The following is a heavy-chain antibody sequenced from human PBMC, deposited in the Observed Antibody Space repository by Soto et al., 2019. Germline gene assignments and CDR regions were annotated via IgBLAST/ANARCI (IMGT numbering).Heavy chain of an antibody. CDR1: GDSVSSVGYY. V-gene: IGHV4-31*03. CDR2: VYSSGNT. Sequence: QVQLQESGPRLVKPSQTLSLTCTVSGDSVSSVGYYWSWIRQLPGKGLEWIGHVYSSGNTYYNQSLKSRITISVDTSKNQFSLKLSSVTAADTAFYYCTRVYTVTYDTDYWGQGALLTVSS. D-gene: IGHD4-17*01. CDR3: TRVYTVTYDTDY. J-gene: IGHJ4*02.